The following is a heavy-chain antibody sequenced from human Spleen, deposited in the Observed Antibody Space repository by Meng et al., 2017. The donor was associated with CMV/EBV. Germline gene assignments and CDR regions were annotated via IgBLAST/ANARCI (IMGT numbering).Heavy chain of an antibody. CDR1: GGSISSGDYY. CDR2: INHSGST. CDR3: ARGWRLAPGSFDY. Sequence: SETLSLTCTVSGGSISSGDYYWSWIRQPPGKGLEWIGEINHSGSTNYNPSLKSRVTISVDTSKNQFSLKLSSVTAADTAVYYCARGWRLAPGSFDYWGQGTLVTVSS. V-gene: IGHV4-39*07. J-gene: IGHJ4*02. D-gene: IGHD6-19*01.